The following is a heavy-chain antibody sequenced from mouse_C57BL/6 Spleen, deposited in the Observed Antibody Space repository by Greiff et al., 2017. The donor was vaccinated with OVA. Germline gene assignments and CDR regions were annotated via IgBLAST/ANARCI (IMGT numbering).Heavy chain of an antibody. CDR1: GYAFSSYW. CDR2: IYPGDGDT. D-gene: IGHD1-1*01. CDR3: ARDLLPRYYFDY. Sequence: VKLMESGAELVKPGASVKISCKASGYAFSSYWMNWVKQRPGKGLEWIGQIYPGDGDTNYNGKFKGKATLTADKSSSTAYMQLSSLTSEDSAVYFCARDLLPRYYFDYWGQGTTLTVSS. J-gene: IGHJ2*01. V-gene: IGHV1-80*01.